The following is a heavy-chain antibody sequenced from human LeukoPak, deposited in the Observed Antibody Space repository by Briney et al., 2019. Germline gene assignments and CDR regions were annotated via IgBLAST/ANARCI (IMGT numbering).Heavy chain of an antibody. CDR1: GGSISSYY. V-gene: IGHV4-59*01. J-gene: IGHJ5*02. CDR2: IYYSGST. Sequence: SETLSLTRTVSGGSISSYYWSWIRQPPGKGLEWIGYIYYSGSTNYNPSLKSRVTISVDTSKNQLSLKLSSVTAADTAVYYCARDTGWFDPWGQGTLVTVSS. CDR3: ARDTGWFDP. D-gene: IGHD1-14*01.